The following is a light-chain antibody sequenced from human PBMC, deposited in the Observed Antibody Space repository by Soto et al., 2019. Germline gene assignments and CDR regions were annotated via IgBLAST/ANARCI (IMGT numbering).Light chain of an antibody. CDR3: QQYATSPRT. V-gene: IGKV3-20*01. J-gene: IGKJ2*02. Sequence: EIVLTQSPGTLSLSPGESATLSCRASQSVSSSQVAWYQLKPGQAPRLLIYGASSRATGIPDRFSGVGSETDFTLTVSRLEPEDFAVYYCQQYATSPRTVGQGTKLEIK. CDR2: GAS. CDR1: QSVSSSQ.